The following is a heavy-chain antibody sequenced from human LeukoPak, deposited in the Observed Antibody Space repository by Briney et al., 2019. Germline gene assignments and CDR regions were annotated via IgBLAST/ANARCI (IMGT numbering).Heavy chain of an antibody. D-gene: IGHD1/OR15-1a*01. CDR3: ARGGENSCFDY. V-gene: IGHV3-48*03. CDR1: GFTFSSYE. J-gene: IGHJ4*02. Sequence: PGGSLRLSCAASGFTFSSYEMNWVRQAPGKGLEWVSYISSSGSTIYYADSVKGRFTISRDNAKNSLYLQMTSLSAEDTALYYCARGGENSCFDYWGQGTLVIVSS. CDR2: ISSSGSTI.